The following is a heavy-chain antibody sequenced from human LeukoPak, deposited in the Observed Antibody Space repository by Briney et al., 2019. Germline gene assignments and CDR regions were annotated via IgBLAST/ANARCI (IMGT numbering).Heavy chain of an antibody. CDR3: ARGYYYGSGSYGSYLDY. CDR1: GFTFSGYE. J-gene: IGHJ4*02. V-gene: IGHV3-48*03. Sequence: GGSLRLSCAASGFTFSGYEMNWVRQAPGKGLEWVSYISSSGSTIYYADSVKGRFTISRDNAKNSLYLQMNSLRAEDTAVYYCARGYYYGSGSYGSYLDYWGQGTLVTVSS. D-gene: IGHD3-10*01. CDR2: ISSSGSTI.